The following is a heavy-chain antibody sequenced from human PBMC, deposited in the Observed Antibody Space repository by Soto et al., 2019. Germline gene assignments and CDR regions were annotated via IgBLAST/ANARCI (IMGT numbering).Heavy chain of an antibody. D-gene: IGHD3-10*01. CDR2: INPNTGDV. Sequence: QLQLVQSGAEVKKPGASVKVSCKASGYSFTGYYIHWLRQAPGQGPEWMGWINPNTGDVKYAQRSDVVVPRTKDTSISTAYMELSRLKSDDTAIFYCVREGGTLGLSLGELFPTQTYHYYGMDVWGQGTTVTVSS. J-gene: IGHJ6*02. V-gene: IGHV1-2*02. CDR3: VREGGTLGLSLGELFPTQTYHYYGMDV. CDR1: GYSFTGYY.